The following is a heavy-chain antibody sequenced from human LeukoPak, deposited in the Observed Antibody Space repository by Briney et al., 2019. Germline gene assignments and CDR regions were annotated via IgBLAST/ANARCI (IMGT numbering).Heavy chain of an antibody. J-gene: IGHJ4*02. CDR2: ISSSGSTI. V-gene: IGHV3-48*03. Sequence: GGSLRLSCAASGFTFSSYEMNWVRQAPGKGLEWVSYISSSGSTIYYADSVKGRFTISRDNAKNSLYLQMNSLRVEDTAVYYCARGGTLQYFDWLLPPNFDYWGQGTLVTVSS. CDR3: ARGGTLQYFDWLLPPNFDY. CDR1: GFTFSSYE. D-gene: IGHD3-9*01.